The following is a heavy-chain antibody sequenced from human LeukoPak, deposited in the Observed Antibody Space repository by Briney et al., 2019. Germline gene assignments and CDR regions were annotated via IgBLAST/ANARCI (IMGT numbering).Heavy chain of an antibody. CDR3: ARDLEGIVVVPAAIGY. CDR1: GYTFTGYY. V-gene: IGHV1-2*02. CDR2: INPNSGGT. J-gene: IGHJ4*02. Sequence: ASVKVSCKASGYTFTGYYMHWVRQAPGQGLEWVGWINPNSGGTNYAQKFQGRVTMTRDTSISTAYMELSRLRSDDTAVYYCARDLEGIVVVPAAIGYWGQGTLVTVSS. D-gene: IGHD2-2*02.